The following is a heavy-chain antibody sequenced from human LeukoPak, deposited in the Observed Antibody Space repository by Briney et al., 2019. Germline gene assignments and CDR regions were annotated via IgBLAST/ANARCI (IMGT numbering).Heavy chain of an antibody. CDR1: GGSISSYY. D-gene: IGHD5-24*01. CDR3: AVHRDGYNFPFDY. CDR2: IYYSGST. Sequence: SETLSLTCTVSGGSISSYYWSWIRQPPGKGLEWIGYIYYSGSTNYNPSLKSRVTISVDTSKNQFSLKLSSVTAADTAVYYCAVHRDGYNFPFDYWGQGTLVTVSS. J-gene: IGHJ4*02. V-gene: IGHV4-59*08.